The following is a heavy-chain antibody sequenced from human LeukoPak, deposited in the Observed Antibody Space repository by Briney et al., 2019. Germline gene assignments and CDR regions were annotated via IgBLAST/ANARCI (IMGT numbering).Heavy chain of an antibody. Sequence: ASVKVSCKASGYTFTSYDINWVRQATGQGLEWMGWMNPNSGNTGYAQKFQDRVTMTRNTSISTAYMELSSLRSEDTAVYYCARGIAVAGSYYFDYWGQGTLVTVSS. D-gene: IGHD6-19*01. V-gene: IGHV1-8*01. CDR2: MNPNSGNT. CDR1: GYTFTSYD. CDR3: ARGIAVAGSYYFDY. J-gene: IGHJ4*02.